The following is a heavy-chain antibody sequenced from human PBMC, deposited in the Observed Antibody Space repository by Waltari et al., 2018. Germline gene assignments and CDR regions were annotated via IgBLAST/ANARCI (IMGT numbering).Heavy chain of an antibody. CDR3: ARQVPYGSSWYYGFGMDV. CDR1: GGSISSSNYN. Sequence: QLQLQESGPGLVKPAETLSLTCTVSGGSISSSNYNWGWIRQPPGKGLEWMGSIYYSGAAKYNPSLKGRVSTSLDTSTNQFSLKLSSVTAADSAVYYCARQVPYGSSWYYGFGMDVWGQGAAVTISS. CDR2: IYYSGAA. D-gene: IGHD6-13*01. V-gene: IGHV4-39*01. J-gene: IGHJ6*02.